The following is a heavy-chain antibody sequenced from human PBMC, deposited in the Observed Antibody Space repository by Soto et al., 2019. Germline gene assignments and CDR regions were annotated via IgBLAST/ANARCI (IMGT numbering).Heavy chain of an antibody. CDR2: IIPSNGKA. CDR3: ARSSGYSSGWSFIDAFDI. J-gene: IGHJ3*02. D-gene: IGHD6-19*01. Sequence: SVKVSCKASGGTFSSYAISWVRQAPGQGLEWMGGIIPSNGKANYSQKFQGRVTITRDTSTSTAYMELSSLRSEDTAVYYCARSSGYSSGWSFIDAFDIWGQGTMVTVSS. V-gene: IGHV1-69*10. CDR1: GGTFSSYA.